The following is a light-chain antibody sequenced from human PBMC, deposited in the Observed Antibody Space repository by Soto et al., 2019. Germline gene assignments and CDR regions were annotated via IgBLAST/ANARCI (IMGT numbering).Light chain of an antibody. J-gene: IGLJ1*01. CDR3: QSYDSSLSTYV. CDR1: SSNIGAGYD. Sequence: QSVLTRPPSVSGAPGQRVTISCTGSSSNIGAGYDVHWYQQFPGTAPKLLIFGNSDRPSGVPDRFSGSKSGTSASLAITGLQAEDEADYFCQSYDSSLSTYVFGTGTKVTVL. CDR2: GNS. V-gene: IGLV1-40*01.